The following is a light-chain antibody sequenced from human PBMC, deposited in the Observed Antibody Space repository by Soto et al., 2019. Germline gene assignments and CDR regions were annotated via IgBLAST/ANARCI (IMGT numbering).Light chain of an antibody. CDR2: AAS. CDR1: AGMSSY. J-gene: IGKJ3*01. CDR3: QNYNSAPFT. Sequence: DIQMTQSPSSLSASVGDRVTITCRASAGMSSYLAWYQQQPGKVPKLLFYAASTLQAGVPPRFSGSGSGTDFTLTISSLQPEDVATYDCQNYNSAPFTVGPGTKVEIK. V-gene: IGKV1-27*01.